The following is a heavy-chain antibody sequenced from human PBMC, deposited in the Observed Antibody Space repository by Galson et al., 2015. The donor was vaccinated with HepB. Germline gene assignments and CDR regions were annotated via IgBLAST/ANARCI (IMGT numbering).Heavy chain of an antibody. CDR1: GFILSSYG. D-gene: IGHD4-23*01. Sequence: SLRLSCAASGFILSSYGMHWVRQAPGKGLEWVAVIWYDGSKKYYADSVKGRFTISRDNSKSTLYLQMDRLRVEDTAMFYCARGRGADYGGNTGHFDYWGQGTLVTVSS. V-gene: IGHV3-33*01. J-gene: IGHJ4*02. CDR2: IWYDGSKK. CDR3: ARGRGADYGGNTGHFDY.